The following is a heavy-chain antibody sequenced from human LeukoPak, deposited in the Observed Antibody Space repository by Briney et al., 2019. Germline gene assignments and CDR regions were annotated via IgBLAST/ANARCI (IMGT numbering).Heavy chain of an antibody. J-gene: IGHJ6*03. CDR1: GYSFVTSD. V-gene: IGHV1-8*01. CDR2: MNPLSGNT. Sequence: ASVKVSCKASGYSFVTSDINWVRQAAGQGLEWMGWMNPLSGNTGYAQKFQGRVTMTRNTSTGTAYMELSSLRSEDTAVYYCAMGYCSSTSCYRDYYYYYMDVWGKGTTVTVSS. CDR3: AMGYCSSTSCYRDYYYYYMDV. D-gene: IGHD2-2*01.